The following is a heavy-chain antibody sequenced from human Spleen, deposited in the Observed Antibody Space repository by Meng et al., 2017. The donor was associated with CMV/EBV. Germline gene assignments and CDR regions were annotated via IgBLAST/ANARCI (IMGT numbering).Heavy chain of an antibody. V-gene: IGHV4-39*07. CDR2: VYYTGST. J-gene: IGHJ4*02. CDR3: ARGARGYSGRSPFDY. D-gene: IGHD5-12*01. CDR1: GGAIRGGGYY. Sequence: GSLRLSCNVSGGAIRGGGYYWGWIRQPPGQTLEWIGSVYYTGSTYYSPSLKSRVTISVDTSKNQFSLKLSSVTAADTAVYYCARGARGYSGRSPFDYWGQGTLVTVSS.